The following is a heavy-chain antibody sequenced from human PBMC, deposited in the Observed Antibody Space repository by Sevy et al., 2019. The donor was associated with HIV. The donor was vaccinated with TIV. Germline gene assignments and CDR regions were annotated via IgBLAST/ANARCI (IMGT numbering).Heavy chain of an antibody. CDR1: GFTFSSYS. V-gene: IGHV3-21*01. D-gene: IGHD1-1*01. CDR3: ARDNWNDQEDY. Sequence: GGSLRLSCAASGFTFSSYSMSWVRQAPGKGLEWVSSISSSSSYIYYADSVKGRFTISRDNAKNSLYLQMNSLRAEDTAVYYCARDNWNDQEDYWGQGTLVTVSS. CDR2: ISSSSSYI. J-gene: IGHJ4*02.